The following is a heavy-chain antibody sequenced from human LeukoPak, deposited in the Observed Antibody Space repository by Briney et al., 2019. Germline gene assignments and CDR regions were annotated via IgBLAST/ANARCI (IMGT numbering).Heavy chain of an antibody. D-gene: IGHD4-11*01. CDR2: IWYGGSNK. CDR3: ARAISTTVYGMDV. CDR1: GFTFSSYG. Sequence: PGRSLRLSCAASGFTFSSYGTHWVRQAPGKGLEWVAVIWYGGSNKYYADSVKGRFTISRDNSKNTLYLQMNSLRAEDTAVYYCARAISTTVYGMDVWGQGTTVTVSS. V-gene: IGHV3-33*01. J-gene: IGHJ6*02.